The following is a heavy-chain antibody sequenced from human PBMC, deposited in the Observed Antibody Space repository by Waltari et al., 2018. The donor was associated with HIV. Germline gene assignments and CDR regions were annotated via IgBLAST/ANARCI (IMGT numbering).Heavy chain of an antibody. CDR3: ARAGRVRCSSTSCYPTYYFDY. J-gene: IGHJ4*02. Sequence: QVQLQQWGAGLLKPSETLSLTCAVYGGSFSGYYWSWIRQPPGKGLEWIGENNHSGSTNHTPSLKSRVTISVDTSKNQFSLKLSSVTAADTAVYYCARAGRVRCSSTSCYPTYYFDYWGQGTLVTVSS. CDR1: GGSFSGYY. CDR2: NNHSGST. V-gene: IGHV4-34*01. D-gene: IGHD2-2*01.